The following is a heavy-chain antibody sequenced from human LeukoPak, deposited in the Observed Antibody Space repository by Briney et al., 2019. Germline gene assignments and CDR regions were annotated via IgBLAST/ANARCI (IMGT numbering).Heavy chain of an antibody. Sequence: PSETLSLTCTVSGGSISSSSYYWGWIRQPPGKGLEWIGSIYYSGSTYYNPSLKSRVTISVDTSKNQFSLKLSSVTAADTAVYYCARTITFGGVIANFDYWGQGTLVTVSS. CDR3: ARTITFGGVIANFDY. D-gene: IGHD3-16*02. CDR2: IYYSGST. V-gene: IGHV4-39*01. J-gene: IGHJ4*02. CDR1: GGSISSSSYY.